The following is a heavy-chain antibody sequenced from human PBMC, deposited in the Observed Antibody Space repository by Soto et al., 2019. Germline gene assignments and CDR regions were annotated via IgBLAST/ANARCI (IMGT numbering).Heavy chain of an antibody. J-gene: IGHJ6*03. D-gene: IGHD6-13*01. Sequence: EVQLLESGGGLVQPGGSLRLSCAASGFTFSSYAMSWVRQAPGKGLEWVSAISGSGGSTYYADAVKGRFTISRDNSKNTLYLQMNSLRAEDTAVYYCAKGHSSYYYYYMDVWGKGTTVTVSS. CDR2: ISGSGGST. CDR3: AKGHSSYYYYYMDV. V-gene: IGHV3-23*01. CDR1: GFTFSSYA.